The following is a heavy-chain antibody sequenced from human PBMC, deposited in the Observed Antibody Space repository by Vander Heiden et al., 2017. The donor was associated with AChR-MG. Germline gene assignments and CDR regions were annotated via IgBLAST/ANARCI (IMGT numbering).Heavy chain of an antibody. Sequence: QVQLVQSGAEVTNPGASLTVSCKPSGGTFSSYAIGWVRQAPGQGLEWMGGIIPIFVTANYAQKFQGRVTITADESTSTAYMELSSLRAEDTAVYYCAGPRGYSYGQPHAEYFQHWGQGTLVTVSS. CDR1: GGTFSSYA. D-gene: IGHD5-18*01. J-gene: IGHJ1*01. CDR3: AGPRGYSYGQPHAEYFQH. CDR2: IIPIFVTA. V-gene: IGHV1-69*01.